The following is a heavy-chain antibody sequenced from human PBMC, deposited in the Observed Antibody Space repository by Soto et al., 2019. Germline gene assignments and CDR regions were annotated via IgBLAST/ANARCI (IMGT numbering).Heavy chain of an antibody. CDR1: GYTFTGYY. V-gene: IGHV1-2*04. J-gene: IGHJ6*02. D-gene: IGHD6-13*01. CDR2: INPNSGGT. Sequence: GASVKVSCKASGYTFTGYYMHWVRQAPGQGLEWMGWINPNSGGTNYAQKFQGWVTMTRDTSISTAYMELSRLRSDDTAVYYCAREQDSSSDYYYGMDGWGQGTTVTVAS. CDR3: AREQDSSSDYYYGMDG.